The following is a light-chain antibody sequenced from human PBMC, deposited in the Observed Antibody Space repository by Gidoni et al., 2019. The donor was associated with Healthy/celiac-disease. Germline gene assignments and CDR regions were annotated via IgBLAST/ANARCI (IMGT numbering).Light chain of an antibody. CDR1: QSVLYSSNHKNY. CDR2: WAS. V-gene: IGKV4-1*01. Sequence: IVMTQSPDSLPVSLGERSTINCKSSQSVLYSSNHKNYLAWYQQKPGQPPKLLIYWASTRESGVPDRFSGSGSGTDFTLTISSLQAEDVAVYYCQQYYSTPITFGQGTRLEIK. CDR3: QQYYSTPIT. J-gene: IGKJ5*01.